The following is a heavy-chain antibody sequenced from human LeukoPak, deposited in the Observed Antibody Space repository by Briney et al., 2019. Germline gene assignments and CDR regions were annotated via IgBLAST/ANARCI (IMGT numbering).Heavy chain of an antibody. Sequence: GGSLRLSCAASGFTFSDYYMSWVRQAPGKGLDWVANIKQDGSEKYYVDSVKGRFTISRDNAKNSLYLQMNSLRAEDTAVYYCAREGSGYYFDYWGQGTLVTVSS. J-gene: IGHJ4*02. D-gene: IGHD3-22*01. CDR1: GFTFSDYY. V-gene: IGHV3-7*01. CDR2: IKQDGSEK. CDR3: AREGSGYYFDY.